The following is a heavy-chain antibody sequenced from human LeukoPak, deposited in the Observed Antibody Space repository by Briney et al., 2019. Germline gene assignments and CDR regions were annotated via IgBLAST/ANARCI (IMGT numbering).Heavy chain of an antibody. V-gene: IGHV3-23*01. CDR3: AKNYYDSSGYYYYFDY. Sequence: GGSLRLFCAASGFTFSSYAMSCVRQAPGKGLGWVSAISGSGGSTYYADSVKGRFTITRDKSQNQLYLQTNSPRAQDTAVYYCAKNYYDSSGYYYYFDYWGQGTLVTVSS. J-gene: IGHJ4*02. CDR2: ISGSGGST. CDR1: GFTFSSYA. D-gene: IGHD3-22*01.